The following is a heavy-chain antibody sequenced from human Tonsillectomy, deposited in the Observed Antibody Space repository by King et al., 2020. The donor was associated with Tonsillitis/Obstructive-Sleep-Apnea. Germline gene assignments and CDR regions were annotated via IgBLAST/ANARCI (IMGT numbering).Heavy chain of an antibody. D-gene: IGHD6-19*01. CDR2: ISSVGEGK. Sequence: VQLVESGGGVVQPGRSLRLSCAASGFTFSTYGMHWVRQAPGKGLERVAVISSVGEGKYYGDSVKGRFTISRDTSKNTLYLQMNSLRAEDTAVYYCAKETQSSGFGTFFHDWGQGTLVTVSS. J-gene: IGHJ4*02. CDR3: AKETQSSGFGTFFHD. V-gene: IGHV3-30*18. CDR1: GFTFSTYG.